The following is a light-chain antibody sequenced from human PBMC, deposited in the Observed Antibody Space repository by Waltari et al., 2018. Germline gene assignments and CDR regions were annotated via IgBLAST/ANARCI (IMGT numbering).Light chain of an antibody. CDR2: AAS. CDR1: QDINSF. J-gene: IGKJ4*01. Sequence: IQLIHFPSSLSSSVRDKVPFTCRASQDINSFLAWYQQKPEKAPKVLIYAASTLQSGVPSRFSGSGSGTEFTLTISSLQPEDFATYYCQHFKSYPLTFGGGTKVEIK. V-gene: IGKV1-9*01. CDR3: QHFKSYPLT.